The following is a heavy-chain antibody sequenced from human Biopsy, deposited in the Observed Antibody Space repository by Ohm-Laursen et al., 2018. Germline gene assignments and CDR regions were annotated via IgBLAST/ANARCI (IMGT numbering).Heavy chain of an antibody. D-gene: IGHD3-16*01. CDR3: AKDSGGSPLGELFH. Sequence: SLRLSCAAPGFTFHTYAMNWVRQAPGKGLEWVAHIDVSDYNTYYADSVRGRFTISRDNAKNSLYLQMNSLRAEDTALYYCAKDSGGSPLGELFHWGQGNLVTVSS. CDR2: IDVSDYNT. J-gene: IGHJ4*02. CDR1: GFTFHTYA. V-gene: IGHV3-23*01.